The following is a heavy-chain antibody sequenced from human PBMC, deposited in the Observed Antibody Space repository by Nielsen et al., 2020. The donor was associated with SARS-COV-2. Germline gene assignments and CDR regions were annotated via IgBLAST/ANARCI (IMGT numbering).Heavy chain of an antibody. D-gene: IGHD3-3*01. V-gene: IGHV1-2*02. CDR2: INPNSGGT. J-gene: IGHJ4*02. CDR1: GYTFTGYY. CDR3: ARGSVLITICGVVITPGYFDY. Sequence: ASVKVSCKASGYTFTGYYMHWVRQAPGQGLEWMGWINPNSGGTNYSQKFQGRVTITRDTSASPAYMELSSLRSEDTAVYYCARGSVLITICGVVITPGYFDYWGQGTLVTVSS.